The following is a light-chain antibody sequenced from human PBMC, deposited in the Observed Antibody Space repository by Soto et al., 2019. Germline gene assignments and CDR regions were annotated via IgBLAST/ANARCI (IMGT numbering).Light chain of an antibody. CDR2: KAS. J-gene: IGKJ1*01. CDR1: QTISSW. V-gene: IGKV1-5*03. CDR3: QHYNSYSEA. Sequence: DIQMTQSPSTLSGSVGDRVTITCRASQTISSWLAWYQQKPGKAPKLLIYKASTLKSGVPSRFSVSGSGTEFTLTISSLQPDDFATYYCQHYNSYSEALGQGTKVDTK.